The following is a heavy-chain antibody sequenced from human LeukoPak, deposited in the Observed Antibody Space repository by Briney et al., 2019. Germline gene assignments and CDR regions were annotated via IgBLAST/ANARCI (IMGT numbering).Heavy chain of an antibody. Sequence: PSETLSLTCTVSGDSITTTSFYWGWVRQPPGKGLEWIGEINHSGSTNYNPSLKSRVIMSVDTSKNQFSLKLSSLTAADTAIYYCAREIYYDSSAYDYWGQGTLVTVSS. CDR3: AREIYYDSSAYDY. CDR2: INHSGST. V-gene: IGHV4-39*07. CDR1: GDSITTTSFY. D-gene: IGHD3-22*01. J-gene: IGHJ4*02.